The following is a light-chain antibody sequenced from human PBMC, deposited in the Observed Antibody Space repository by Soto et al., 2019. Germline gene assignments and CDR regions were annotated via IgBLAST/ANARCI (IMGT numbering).Light chain of an antibody. J-gene: IGLJ1*01. CDR1: GRDIVAYDY. CDR2: GVK. V-gene: IGLV2-14*01. CDR3: CSYTTSYFYV. Sequence: QSALTQPASVSGSPGQSITISCTGSGRDIVAYDYVSWYQQHPGKAPKLLIYGVKNRPSGVSYRFSASKSAFTASLTISGLQDEDEAHYYCCSYTTSYFYVFGPGTKLPVL.